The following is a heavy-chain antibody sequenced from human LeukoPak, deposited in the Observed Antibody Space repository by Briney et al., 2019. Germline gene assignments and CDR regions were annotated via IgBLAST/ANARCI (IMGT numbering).Heavy chain of an antibody. Sequence: GASVKVSCKASGYTFSTYGINWVRQAPGQGLEWMGWINTNTGNPTYAQGFTGRFVFSLDTSVSTAYLQISSLKAEDTAVYYCARDRGITMVRGDIDYWGQGTLVTVSS. D-gene: IGHD3-10*01. CDR2: INTNTGNP. CDR3: ARDRGITMVRGDIDY. CDR1: GYTFSTYG. J-gene: IGHJ4*02. V-gene: IGHV7-4-1*02.